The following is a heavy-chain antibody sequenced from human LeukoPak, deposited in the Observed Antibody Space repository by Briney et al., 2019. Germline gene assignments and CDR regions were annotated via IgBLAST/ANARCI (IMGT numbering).Heavy chain of an antibody. CDR1: GFTFDDYA. D-gene: IGHD4-17*01. J-gene: IGHJ4*02. CDR3: ARERTLRSPFDY. CDR2: ISWNSGSI. Sequence: GGSLRLSCAASGFTFDDYAMHWVRQAPGKGLEWVSGISWNSGSIGYADSVKGRFTISRDNAKNSLYLQMNSLRAEDTAVYYCARERTLRSPFDYWGQGTLVTVSS. V-gene: IGHV3-9*01.